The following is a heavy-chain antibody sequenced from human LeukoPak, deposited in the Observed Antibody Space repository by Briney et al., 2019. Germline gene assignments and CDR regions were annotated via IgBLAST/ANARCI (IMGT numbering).Heavy chain of an antibody. Sequence: SETLSLTCTASGGPVSGYYLAWIRQPAGKGLEWIGLIYYTGSATYNPSLQSRITMSVDTSKNQVFLKLTSVTAADTAKYYCARNPIRGFGELRYWGQGTLVTVSS. CDR1: GGPVSGYY. CDR3: ARNPIRGFGELRY. D-gene: IGHD3-10*01. V-gene: IGHV4-4*07. CDR2: IYYTGSA. J-gene: IGHJ4*02.